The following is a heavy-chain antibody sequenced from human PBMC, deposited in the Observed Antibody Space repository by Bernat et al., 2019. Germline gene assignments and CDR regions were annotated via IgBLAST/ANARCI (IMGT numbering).Heavy chain of an antibody. Sequence: QVTLRESGPALVKPTQTPTLTCTFSGFSLSTSGMCVSWIRQPPGKALEWLARIDWDDDKYYSTSLKTRLTISKDTSKNQVVLTMTNMDPVDTATYYCARMEYSSSRRHFDYWGQGTLVTVSS. D-gene: IGHD6-6*01. CDR2: IDWDDDK. J-gene: IGHJ4*02. V-gene: IGHV2-70*15. CDR3: ARMEYSSSRRHFDY. CDR1: GFSLSTSGMC.